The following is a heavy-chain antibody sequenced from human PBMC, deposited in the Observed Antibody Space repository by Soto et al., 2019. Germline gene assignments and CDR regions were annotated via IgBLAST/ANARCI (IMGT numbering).Heavy chain of an antibody. CDR1: GGPISSYY. CDR3: ARGGIAAAGTGFHYYYYGMDV. CDR2: IYTSGST. V-gene: IGHV4-4*07. Sequence: SETLSLTCTVSGGPISSYYWSWIRQPAGKGLEWIGRIYTSGSTNYNPSLKSRVTMSVDTSKNQFSLKLSSVTAADTAVYYCARGGIAAAGTGFHYYYYGMDVWGQGTTVTVSS. D-gene: IGHD6-13*01. J-gene: IGHJ6*02.